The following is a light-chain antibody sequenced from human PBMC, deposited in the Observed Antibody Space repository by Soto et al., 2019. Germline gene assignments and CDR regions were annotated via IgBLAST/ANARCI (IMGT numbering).Light chain of an antibody. V-gene: IGLV2-8*01. CDR2: EVY. Sequence: QSVLTQPPSASGSPGQSVTISCTGTSSDVGGYNYVSWYQHHPGKAPKLIIYEVYKRPSGVPDRFSGSKSGNTAALTVSGLQAEDEAEYYCSSYVGTNSYVFGNGTKVTVL. CDR1: SSDVGGYNY. J-gene: IGLJ1*01. CDR3: SSYVGTNSYV.